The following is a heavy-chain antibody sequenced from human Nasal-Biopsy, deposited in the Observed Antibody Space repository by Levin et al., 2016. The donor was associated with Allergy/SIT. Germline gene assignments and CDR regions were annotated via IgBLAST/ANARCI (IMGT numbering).Heavy chain of an antibody. CDR1: GFTFTDYY. D-gene: IGHD1-26*01. CDR3: ARVDWGGTYVFDY. Sequence: GGSLRLSCAASGFTFTDYYMTWIRQAPGKGLEWVSYIGSGGTPIYYADSVKGRFTISRDSGENSLFLQMNSLRDDDTAVYFCARVDWGGTYVFDYWGQGTLVTVSS. V-gene: IGHV3-11*01. CDR2: IGSGGTPI. J-gene: IGHJ4*02.